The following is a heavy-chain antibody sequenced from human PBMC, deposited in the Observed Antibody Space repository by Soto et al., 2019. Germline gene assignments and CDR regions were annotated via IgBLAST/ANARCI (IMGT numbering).Heavy chain of an antibody. CDR1: GYIFTRYY. Sequence: SVMVCFKASGYIFTRYYMHWVRQAPGQGFEWMGGIIPISETTNYAQKVQGRVPITADESTSTAYMELSSLRSEDTAVYYCARSQGSSVCLKNSSYYDNYMVARDQGTTVTV. CDR2: IIPISETT. J-gene: IGHJ6*02. D-gene: IGHD2-2*01. CDR3: ARSQGSSVCLKNSSYYDNYMVA. V-gene: IGHV1-69*13.